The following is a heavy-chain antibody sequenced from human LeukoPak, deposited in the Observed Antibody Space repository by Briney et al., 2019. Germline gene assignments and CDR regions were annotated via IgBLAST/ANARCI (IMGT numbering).Heavy chain of an antibody. V-gene: IGHV4-59*01. CDR2: IYYSGST. D-gene: IGHD4-17*01. Sequence: SETLSLTCTVSGGSISSYYWLWIRQPPAKGLEWIGYIYYSGSTNYNPSLKSRVTISVDTSKNQFSLKLSSVTAADTAVYYCARGIHDYGDFFDYWGQGTLVTVSS. J-gene: IGHJ4*02. CDR3: ARGIHDYGDFFDY. CDR1: GGSISSYY.